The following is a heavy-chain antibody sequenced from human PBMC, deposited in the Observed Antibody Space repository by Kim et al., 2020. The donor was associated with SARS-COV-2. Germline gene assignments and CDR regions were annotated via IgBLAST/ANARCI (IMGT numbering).Heavy chain of an antibody. J-gene: IGHJ4*02. CDR1: GGAVSSGRYY. V-gene: IGHV4-61*01. CDR3: VRVPDGTYWEDY. Sequence: SETLSLTCTVSGGAVSSGRYYSSWIRQPPGKGLEWIGYIFSSGTTNYNPSLSHRVTISMDTSKNQFSLKVFSVTAADTAVFYCVRVPDGTYWEDYWGQGT. D-gene: IGHD1-26*01. CDR2: IFSSGTT.